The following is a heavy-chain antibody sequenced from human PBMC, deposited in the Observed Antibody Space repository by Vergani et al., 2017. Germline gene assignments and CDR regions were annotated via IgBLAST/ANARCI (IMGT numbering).Heavy chain of an antibody. D-gene: IGHD2-8*02. CDR1: GFSFSSYT. V-gene: IGHV3-21*01. CDR2: INYSNNDV. Sequence: VHLVESGGGLVKPGGSLRLSCAASGFSFSSYTMNWVRQAPGKGLEWVSSINYSNNDVFYADSVKGRFTMSRDNANESVFLQMTSLTVADTAVYYCARDTRYCTGSGCRETSIYWGQGTLVIVSS. J-gene: IGHJ4*02. CDR3: ARDTRYCTGSGCRETSIY.